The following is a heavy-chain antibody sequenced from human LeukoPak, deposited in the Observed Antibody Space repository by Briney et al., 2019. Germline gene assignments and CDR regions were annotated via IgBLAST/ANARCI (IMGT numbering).Heavy chain of an antibody. D-gene: IGHD3-3*01. Sequence: SQTLSLTCTVSGGSISSGSYYWSWIRQPAGKGLEWIGRIYTSGSTNYNPSLKSRVTISVDTSKNQFSLKLSSVTAADTAVYYCARLPRYDFWSGSNYMDVWGKGTTVTVSS. CDR1: GGSISSGSYY. CDR3: ARLPRYDFWSGSNYMDV. J-gene: IGHJ6*03. CDR2: IYTSGST. V-gene: IGHV4-61*02.